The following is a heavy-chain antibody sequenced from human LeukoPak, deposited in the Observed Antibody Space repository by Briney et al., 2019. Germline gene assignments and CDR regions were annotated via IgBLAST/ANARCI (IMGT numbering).Heavy chain of an antibody. CDR2: INPSGGST. J-gene: IGHJ6*02. V-gene: IGHV1-46*01. CDR1: GYTFTSYG. CDR3: ARDNHTAGMDV. Sequence: ASVKVSCKASGYTFTSYGISWVRQAPGQGLEWMGIINPSGGSTSYAQKFQGRVTMTRDTSTSTVYMELSSLRSEDTAVYYCARDNHTAGMDVRGQGTTVTVSS. D-gene: IGHD2-21*02.